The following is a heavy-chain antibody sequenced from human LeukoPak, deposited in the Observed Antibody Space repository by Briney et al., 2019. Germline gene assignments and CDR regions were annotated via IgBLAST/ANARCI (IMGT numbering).Heavy chain of an antibody. D-gene: IGHD3-3*01. CDR2: IKSKTDGGTT. Sequence: GGSLRLSCAGSGFTFSKAWMSWVRQAPGKGLEWVGRIKSKTDGGTTDNAAPVKGRFTISRDDSKNTLYLQMNSLKTEDTGVYYCTTDFFLSGQVWGQGTLVTVSS. V-gene: IGHV3-15*01. J-gene: IGHJ4*02. CDR3: TTDFFLSGQV. CDR1: GFTFSKAW.